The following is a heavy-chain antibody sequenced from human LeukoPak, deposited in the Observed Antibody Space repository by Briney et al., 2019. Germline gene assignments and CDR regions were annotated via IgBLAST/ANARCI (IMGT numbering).Heavy chain of an antibody. CDR2: INGDGSST. V-gene: IGHV3-74*01. Sequence: GGSPRLSCAASGFTFRSYWMHWVRQAPGKGLVWVSRINGDGSSTSYADSVKGRFTISRDNAKNSLYLQMSSLRVEDTAVYYCARESVQLWLYVFDYWGQGSLVTVSS. CDR3: ARESVQLWLYVFDY. J-gene: IGHJ4*02. D-gene: IGHD5-18*01. CDR1: GFTFRSYW.